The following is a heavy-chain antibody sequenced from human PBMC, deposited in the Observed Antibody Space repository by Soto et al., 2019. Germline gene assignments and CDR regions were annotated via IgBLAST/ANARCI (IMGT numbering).Heavy chain of an antibody. Sequence: SETLSLTCTVSGGSISSGGYYWSWIRQHPGKGLEWIGYIYYSGSTYYNPSLKSRVTISVDTSKNQFSLKLSSVTAADTAVYYCARQDCISTSCYESTPNFDYWGQGTLVTVSS. D-gene: IGHD2-2*01. CDR1: GGSISSGGYY. CDR2: IYYSGST. CDR3: ARQDCISTSCYESTPNFDY. V-gene: IGHV4-31*03. J-gene: IGHJ4*02.